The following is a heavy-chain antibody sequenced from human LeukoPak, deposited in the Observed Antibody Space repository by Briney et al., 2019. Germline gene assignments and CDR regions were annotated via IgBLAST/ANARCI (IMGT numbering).Heavy chain of an antibody. J-gene: IGHJ4*02. CDR3: ARGPYYYDSSGYGGYFDY. V-gene: IGHV1-46*01. CDR1: GYTFTSYY. CDR2: INPSGGST. D-gene: IGHD3-22*01. Sequence: ASVKVSCKASGYTFTSYYMHWVRQAPGQGLEWMGIINPSGGSTSYAQKFQGRVTMTRDTSTSTVYMELSSLRPEDTAVYYCARGPYYYDSSGYGGYFDYWGQGTLVTVSS.